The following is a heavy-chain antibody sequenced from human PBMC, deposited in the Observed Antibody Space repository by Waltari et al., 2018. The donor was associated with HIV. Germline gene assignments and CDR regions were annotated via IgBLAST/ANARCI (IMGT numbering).Heavy chain of an antibody. CDR3: ARAFMIRGTGAFDI. D-gene: IGHD3-10*01. Sequence: EVQVVESGGGLVQPGGSLRLYCAASGFTFSSYEMNWVRQGPGKGVEWGSYISSSGSTIYFASSVEGRFTMSRDNAKNSLYLRMNSLRAEDTAVYYCARAFMIRGTGAFDIWGQGTMVTVSS. CDR1: GFTFSSYE. J-gene: IGHJ3*02. V-gene: IGHV3-48*03. CDR2: ISSSGSTI.